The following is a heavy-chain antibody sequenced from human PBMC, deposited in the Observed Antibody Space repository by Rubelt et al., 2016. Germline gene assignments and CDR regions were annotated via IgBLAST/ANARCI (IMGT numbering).Heavy chain of an antibody. Sequence: QITLKESGPTLVKPTQTVTLTCTFSGFSLSTSGVGVGWIRQPPGKALEWLALIYWNDDKRYSPSLKSRLTITKDTSKNQVVLTMTNVDPVDTATYYCARRLPDAYGGYSCDYWGQGTLVTVSS. V-gene: IGHV2-5*01. J-gene: IGHJ4*02. D-gene: IGHD4-23*01. CDR1: GFSLSTSGVG. CDR2: IYWNDDK. CDR3: ARRLPDAYGGYSCDY.